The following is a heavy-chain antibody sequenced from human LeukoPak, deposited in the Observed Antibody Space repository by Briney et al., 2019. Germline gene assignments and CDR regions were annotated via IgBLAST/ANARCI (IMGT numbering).Heavy chain of an antibody. CDR2: IKSKTDGGTT. V-gene: IGHV3-15*01. D-gene: IGHD3-10*01. CDR1: GFTFSNAW. Sequence: GGSLRLSCAASGFTFSNAWMSWVRQAPGKGLEWVGRIKSKTDGGTTDYAAPVKGRVTISRDDSKNTLYLQMNSLKTEDTAVYYCTTTRSYYYGSGSYGDWYFDLWGRGTLVTVSS. CDR3: TTTRSYYYGSGSYGDWYFDL. J-gene: IGHJ2*01.